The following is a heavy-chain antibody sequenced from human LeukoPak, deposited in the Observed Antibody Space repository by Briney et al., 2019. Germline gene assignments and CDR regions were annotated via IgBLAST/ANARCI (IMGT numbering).Heavy chain of an antibody. CDR2: ITSNGDTT. D-gene: IGHD3-22*01. CDR3: VKDDSYYYDSSGRDS. CDR1: GFTFSSYI. Sequence: TGGSLRLSCSASGFTFSSYIMHWARQAPGKGLEYVSAITSNGDTTYYADSVKGRVTISRDNSKNTLYLQMSGLRAEDTAVYYCVKDDSYYYDSSGRDSWGQGTLVTVSS. V-gene: IGHV3-64D*09. J-gene: IGHJ4*02.